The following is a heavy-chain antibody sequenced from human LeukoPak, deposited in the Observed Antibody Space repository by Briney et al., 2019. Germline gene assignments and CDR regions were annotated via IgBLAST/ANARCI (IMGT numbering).Heavy chain of an antibody. J-gene: IGHJ4*02. CDR2: IDSDGSST. Sequence: PGGSLRLSCAASGFTFSSYWMHWVRQAPGKGLVWVSRIDSDGSSTRYADSVKGRFTISRDNAKNTLYLQMNSLRAEDTAVYYCVRDEGDYGDFPYYWGQGILVTVSS. D-gene: IGHD4-17*01. CDR3: VRDEGDYGDFPYY. CDR1: GFTFSSYW. V-gene: IGHV3-74*01.